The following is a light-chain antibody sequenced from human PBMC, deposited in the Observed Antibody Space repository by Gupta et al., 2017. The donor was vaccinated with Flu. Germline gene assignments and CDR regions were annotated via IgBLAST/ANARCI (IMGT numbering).Light chain of an antibody. CDR2: DIS. V-gene: IGKV3-11*01. CDR1: QTFPNF. Sequence: LTQSPATLSLSPGERTPLSCRASQTFPNFLAWYQHKPGQAPRLLIYDISKRATGIPARFSGNGSGTDFFLTINSLAPEDSAVYYCQLSSAFGGGTTVEIK. CDR3: QLSSA. J-gene: IGKJ4*01.